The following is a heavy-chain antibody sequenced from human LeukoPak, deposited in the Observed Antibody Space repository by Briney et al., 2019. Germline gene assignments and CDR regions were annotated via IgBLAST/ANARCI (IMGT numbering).Heavy chain of an antibody. J-gene: IGHJ5*02. CDR2: IYYSGST. D-gene: IGHD3-10*01. CDR3: VRGPYGSGISNWFDP. CDR1: GGSISSYY. Sequence: SETLSLTCTVSGGSISSYYWSWIRQPPGKGLEWIGYIYYSGSTNYNPSLKSRVTISVDTSKNQFSLKLSSVTAADTAVYYCVRGPYGSGISNWFDPWGQGTLVIVSS. V-gene: IGHV4-59*01.